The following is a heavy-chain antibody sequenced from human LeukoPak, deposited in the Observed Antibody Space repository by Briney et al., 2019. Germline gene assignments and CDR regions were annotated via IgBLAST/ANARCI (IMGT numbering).Heavy chain of an antibody. CDR1: GFTFSSYS. J-gene: IGHJ4*02. D-gene: IGHD6-13*01. Sequence: GGSLRLSCAASGFTFSSYSMNWVRQAPGKGLEWVSYISSSGSTIYYADSVKGRFTISRDNAKNSLYLQMNSLRAEDTAVYYCARDDAAAGTGLGLGWGQGTLVTVSS. CDR2: ISSSGSTI. V-gene: IGHV3-48*04. CDR3: ARDDAAAGTGLGLG.